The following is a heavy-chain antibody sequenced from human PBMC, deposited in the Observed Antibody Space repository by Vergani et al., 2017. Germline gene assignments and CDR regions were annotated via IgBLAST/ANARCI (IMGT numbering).Heavy chain of an antibody. CDR1: GFTFSGSA. V-gene: IGHV3-73*02. D-gene: IGHD2-2*01. J-gene: IGHJ4*02. CDR2: IRSKANSYAT. Sequence: EVQLVESGGGLVQPGGSLKLSCAASGFTFSGSAMHWVRQASWKGLEWVGRIRSKANSYATAYAASVKGRFTISRDDSKNTAYLQMNSLKTEDTAVYYCTRHYCSSTSCSDYWGQGTLVTVSS. CDR3: TRHYCSSTSCSDY.